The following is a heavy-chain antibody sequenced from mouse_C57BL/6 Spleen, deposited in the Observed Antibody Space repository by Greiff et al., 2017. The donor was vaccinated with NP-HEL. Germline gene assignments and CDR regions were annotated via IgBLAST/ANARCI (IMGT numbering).Heavy chain of an antibody. Sequence: VQLKQSGPELVKPGASVKISCKASGYTFTDYYMNWVKQSHGKSLEWIGDINPNNGGTSYNQKFKGKATLTVDKSSSTAYMELRSLTSEESAVYYCAREQAYYGYDGFAYWGQGTLVTVSA. D-gene: IGHD2-9*01. CDR3: AREQAYYGYDGFAY. J-gene: IGHJ3*01. V-gene: IGHV1-26*01. CDR2: INPNNGGT. CDR1: GYTFTDYY.